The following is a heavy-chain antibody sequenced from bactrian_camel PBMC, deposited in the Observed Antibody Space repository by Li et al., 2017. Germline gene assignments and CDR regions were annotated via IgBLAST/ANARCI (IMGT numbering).Heavy chain of an antibody. CDR3: AADFAPIACRVGRTPEVSDYNI. J-gene: IGHJ4*01. CDR2: LASYGTT. D-gene: IGHD4*01. Sequence: HVQLVESGGGSVQAGGSLTLSCTGSGFSFDDADMGWYRQGSGSDCKLVSALASYGTTYYLGSVKGRFTISQDNAKPMLYLQMNALKPEDTAMYYCAADFAPIACRVGRTPEVSDYNIWGQGTQVTVS. CDR1: GFSFDDAD. V-gene: IGHV3S60*01.